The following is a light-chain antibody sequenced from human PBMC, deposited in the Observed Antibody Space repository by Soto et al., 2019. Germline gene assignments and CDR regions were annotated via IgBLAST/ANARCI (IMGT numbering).Light chain of an antibody. CDR3: QQRWRWPSNT. V-gene: IGKV3-11*01. CDR1: ESVSSY. J-gene: IGKJ5*01. CDR2: ETS. Sequence: EIVLTQSPATLSLSPGERATLSCRASESVSSYLAWYQQKPGLPPRLLFYETSNRVIGIPARFSGSGSGTDFTLTISSLEPEDSGVYYCQQRWRWPSNTFGQGTRLEIK.